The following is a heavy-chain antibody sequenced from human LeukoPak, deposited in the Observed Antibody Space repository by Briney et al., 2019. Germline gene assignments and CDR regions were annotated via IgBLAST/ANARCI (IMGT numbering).Heavy chain of an antibody. CDR2: IWYDGSNK. Sequence: GGSLRLSCAASGFTFSSYGMHWVRQAPGKGLEWVAVIWYDGSNKYYADSVKGRFTISRDNSKNTLYLQMNSLRAEDTAVYYCAKSNYGDYNNWFDPWGQGTLVTVSS. CDR3: AKSNYGDYNNWFDP. V-gene: IGHV3-33*06. J-gene: IGHJ5*02. D-gene: IGHD4-17*01. CDR1: GFTFSSYG.